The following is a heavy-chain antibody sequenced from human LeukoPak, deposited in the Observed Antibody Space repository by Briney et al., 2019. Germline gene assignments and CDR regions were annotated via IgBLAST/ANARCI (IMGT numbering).Heavy chain of an antibody. CDR3: ARQGGKYSSSPRVDY. V-gene: IGHV5-51*01. CDR2: IYPGDSDT. Sequence: GESLKISCKGSGYSFTSYWIGWVRQMPGKGLEWMGIIYPGDSDTRYSPSFQGQVTISADKSISTAYLQWSSLKASDTAMYYCARQGGKYSSSPRVDYWGQGTLVTVSS. D-gene: IGHD6-6*01. CDR1: GYSFTSYW. J-gene: IGHJ4*02.